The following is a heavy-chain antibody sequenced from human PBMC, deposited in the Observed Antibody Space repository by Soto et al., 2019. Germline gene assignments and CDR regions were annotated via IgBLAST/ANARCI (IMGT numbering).Heavy chain of an antibody. D-gene: IGHD3-9*01. CDR1: GGTFSSYT. CDR3: ARSWNTYYDILTGSFDP. Sequence: SVKVSCKASGGTFSSYTISWVRQAPGQGPEWMGRIIPILGIANYAQKFQGRVTITADKSTGTAYMELSSLRSEDTAVYYCARSWNTYYDILTGSFDPWGQGTLVTVSS. CDR2: IIPILGIA. J-gene: IGHJ5*02. V-gene: IGHV1-69*02.